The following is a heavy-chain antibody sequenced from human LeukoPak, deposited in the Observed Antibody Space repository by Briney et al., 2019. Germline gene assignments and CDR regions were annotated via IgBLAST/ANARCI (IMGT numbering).Heavy chain of an antibody. Sequence: PSGTLSLTCAVSGGSISSSNWWSWVRQPPGKGLEWIGEIYHSGSTNYNPSLKSRVTISVDKSKNQFSLKLSSVTAADTAVYYCAREQAYSSGWLDYWGQGTLVTVSS. D-gene: IGHD6-19*01. J-gene: IGHJ4*02. V-gene: IGHV4-4*02. CDR3: AREQAYSSGWLDY. CDR2: IYHSGST. CDR1: GGSISSSNW.